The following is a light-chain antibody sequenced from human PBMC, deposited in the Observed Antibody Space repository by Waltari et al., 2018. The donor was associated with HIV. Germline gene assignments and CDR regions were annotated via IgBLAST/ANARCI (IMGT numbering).Light chain of an antibody. J-gene: IGKJ4*01. CDR1: QSVSSY. CDR3: QQRSNWPPLT. CDR2: DAS. Sequence: EIVLTQSPPTLSLSPGERATLSCRTSQSVSSYLAWYQQKPGQAPRLLISDASNRATGITARCSGSGSGADCTLTISSLEAEDFAVDYGQQRSNWPPLTFGGGTKVEIK. V-gene: IGKV3-11*01.